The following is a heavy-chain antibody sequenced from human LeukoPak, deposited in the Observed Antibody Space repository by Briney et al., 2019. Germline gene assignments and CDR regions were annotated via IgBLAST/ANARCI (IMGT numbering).Heavy chain of an antibody. CDR2: IYYSGST. D-gene: IGHD6-13*01. Sequence: KPSETLSLTCTVSGGSISSSDYYWGWIRQPPGKGLEWIGSIYYSGSTYYNPSLKSRVTISVDTSKNQFSLKLNSMTAADTALYYCARLLRGGTRPGIAITGGAFDIWGQGTMVTVSS. CDR3: ARLLRGGTRPGIAITGGAFDI. V-gene: IGHV4-39*01. J-gene: IGHJ3*02. CDR1: GGSISSSDYY.